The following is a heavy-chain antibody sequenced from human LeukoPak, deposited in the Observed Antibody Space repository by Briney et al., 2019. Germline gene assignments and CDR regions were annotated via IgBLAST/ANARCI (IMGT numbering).Heavy chain of an antibody. J-gene: IGHJ4*02. V-gene: IGHV2-5*02. CDR1: GFSLSTSGVR. D-gene: IGHD6-13*01. CDR3: AHSGAAESGFGY. CDR2: IYWDDDK. Sequence: SGPTLVNPTQTLTLTCTFSGFSLSTSGVRVGWIRQPPGKALEWLALIYWDDDKRYSPSLKSRLTITKDTSKSQVVLTMTNMDPMDAATYFCAHSGAAESGFGYWGRGTLVTVSS.